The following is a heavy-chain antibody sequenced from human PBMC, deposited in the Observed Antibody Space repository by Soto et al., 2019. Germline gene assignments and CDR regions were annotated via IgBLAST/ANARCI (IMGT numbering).Heavy chain of an antibody. J-gene: IGHJ5*02. CDR1: GGSISSGAYY. D-gene: IGHD3-10*01. Sequence: SETLSLTCTVSGGSISSGAYYWSWIRQPPGKGLEWIGYIYYSGSTYYNPSPKSRVTISVDTSKNPFSLKLSSVTAADAAVYYCARGRITMVRGVKPKGWFDPWGQGTLVTVSS. CDR2: IYYSGST. V-gene: IGHV4-30-4*01. CDR3: ARGRITMVRGVKPKGWFDP.